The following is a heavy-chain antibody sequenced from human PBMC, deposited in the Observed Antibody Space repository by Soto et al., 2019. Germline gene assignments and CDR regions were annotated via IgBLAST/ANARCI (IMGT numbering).Heavy chain of an antibody. D-gene: IGHD2-2*01. CDR1: GYTFTSYG. CDR3: ARVVIVLVPTYGMDV. V-gene: IGHV1-18*01. CDR2: ISAYNGNT. J-gene: IGHJ6*02. Sequence: QVQLVQSGAEVKKPGASVKVSCKASGYTFTSYGISWVRQAPGQGLEWMGWISAYNGNTNYAQKLQGRVTMTTDTSTSTDYMELRSLRSDDTAVYYCARVVIVLVPTYGMDVWGQGTTVTVSS.